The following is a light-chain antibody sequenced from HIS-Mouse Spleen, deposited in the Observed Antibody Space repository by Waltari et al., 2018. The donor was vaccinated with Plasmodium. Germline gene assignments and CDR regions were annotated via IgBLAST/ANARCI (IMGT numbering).Light chain of an antibody. J-gene: IGKJ3*01. V-gene: IGKV3-15*01. CDR2: GAS. CDR3: QQYNNWSFT. Sequence: EIVMTQSPATLSVPPGERATLSCRASQSVSSNLACYQQKPGQAPRLLIYGASTRATGIPARFSGSGSGTEFTLTISSLQSEDFAVYYCQQYNNWSFTFGPGTKVDIK. CDR1: QSVSSN.